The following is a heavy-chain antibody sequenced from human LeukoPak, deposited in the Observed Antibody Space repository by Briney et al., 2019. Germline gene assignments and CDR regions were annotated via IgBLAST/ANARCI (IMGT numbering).Heavy chain of an antibody. Sequence: GGSLRLSSAASGFTVSSNYMSWVRQAPGKGLEWVSVIYSGGSTYYADSVKGRFIISRDNSKNTLYLQMNSLRAEDTAVYYCARGGISSSSPVNWGQGTLVTVSS. CDR3: ARGGISSSSPVN. D-gene: IGHD6-13*01. V-gene: IGHV3-66*01. J-gene: IGHJ4*02. CDR2: IYSGGST. CDR1: GFTVSSNY.